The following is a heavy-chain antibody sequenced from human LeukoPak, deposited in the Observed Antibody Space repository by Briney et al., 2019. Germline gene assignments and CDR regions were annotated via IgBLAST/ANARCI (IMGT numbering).Heavy chain of an antibody. D-gene: IGHD2-15*01. CDR2: ISGSGGST. V-gene: IGHV3-23*01. J-gene: IGHJ4*02. CDR3: AKAKKYCSGGSCYYFDY. CDR1: GFTFSSYA. Sequence: GGSLRLSCAASGFTFSSYAMSWVRQAPGKGLEWVSAISGSGGSTYHADSVKGRFTISRDNSKNTLYLQMNSLRAEDTAVYYCAKAKKYCSGGSCYYFDYWGQGTLVTVSS.